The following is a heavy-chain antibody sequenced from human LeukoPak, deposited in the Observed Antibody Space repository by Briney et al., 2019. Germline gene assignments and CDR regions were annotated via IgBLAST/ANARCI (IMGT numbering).Heavy chain of an antibody. CDR3: ARDYGYCSGGSCPPGY. D-gene: IGHD2-15*01. CDR2: IIPIFGTA. V-gene: IGHV1-69*13. Sequence: ASVKVSCKASGGTFSSYAISWVRQAPGQGLEWMGGIIPIFGTANYAQKFRGRVTITADESTSTAYMELSSLRSEDTAVYYCARDYGYCSGGSCPPGYWGQGTLVTVSS. CDR1: GGTFSSYA. J-gene: IGHJ4*02.